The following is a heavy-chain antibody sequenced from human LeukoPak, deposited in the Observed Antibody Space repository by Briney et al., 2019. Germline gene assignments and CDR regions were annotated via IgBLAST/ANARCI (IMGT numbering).Heavy chain of an antibody. CDR3: AKVGEWLPWAEKNYFDY. CDR1: GFTFRDHY. Sequence: GGSLRLSCAGSGFTFRDHYMDWVRQAPGKGLEWVGRSRNKGTGYSTEYAASVRGRFTISRDDSETSLYLQMNSLKTEDTAVYYCAKVGEWLPWAEKNYFDYWGQGTLVTVSS. D-gene: IGHD3-10*01. CDR2: SRNKGTGYST. V-gene: IGHV3-72*01. J-gene: IGHJ4*02.